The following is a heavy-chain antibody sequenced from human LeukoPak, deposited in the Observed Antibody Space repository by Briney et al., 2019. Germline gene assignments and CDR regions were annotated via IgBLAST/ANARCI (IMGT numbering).Heavy chain of an antibody. Sequence: PGGSLRLSCAASGFTFSSYSMNWVRQAPGKGLEWVSSISSSSSYIYYADSVKGRFTISRDNAKNSLYLQMNSLRAEDTAVYYCASIVGATNDAFDIWGQGTMVTVPS. J-gene: IGHJ3*02. CDR3: ASIVGATNDAFDI. D-gene: IGHD1-26*01. CDR2: ISSSSSYI. V-gene: IGHV3-21*01. CDR1: GFTFSSYS.